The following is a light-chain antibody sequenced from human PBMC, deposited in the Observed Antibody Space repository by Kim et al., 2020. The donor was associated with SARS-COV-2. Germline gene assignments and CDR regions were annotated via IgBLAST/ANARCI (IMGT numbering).Light chain of an antibody. Sequence: ASVGERDTITCRASQDIANALAWYQQKPGKVPQVLIYAASTLQSGVPSRFSGSGSGTEFTLTIGSLQTEDVATYYCQKYNSAPWTFGPGTKVDIK. CDR3: QKYNSAPWT. CDR1: QDIANA. V-gene: IGKV1-27*01. J-gene: IGKJ1*01. CDR2: AAS.